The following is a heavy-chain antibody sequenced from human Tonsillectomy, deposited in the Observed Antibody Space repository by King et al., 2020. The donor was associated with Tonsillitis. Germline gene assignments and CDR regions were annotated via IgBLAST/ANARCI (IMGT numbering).Heavy chain of an antibody. V-gene: IGHV4-4*02. J-gene: IGHJ4*02. CDR2: IYHSGST. CDR1: GGSISSSNW. Sequence: QLQESGPGLVKPSGTLSLTCAVSGGSISSSNWWSWVRQPPGKGLEWIGEIYHSGSTNYNPSLKSRVTISVDKSKNLFSLKLSFVTAADTAVYYCARDQSGYDYPYFDYWGQGTLVTVSS. D-gene: IGHD5-12*01. CDR3: ARDQSGYDYPYFDY.